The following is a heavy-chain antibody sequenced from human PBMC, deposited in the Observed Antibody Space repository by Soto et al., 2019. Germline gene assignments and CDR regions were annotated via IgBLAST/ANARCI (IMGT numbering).Heavy chain of an antibody. V-gene: IGHV3-48*02. CDR1: GFTFSSYS. D-gene: IGHD6-6*01. CDR3: ARGSVSIAALRDWFDP. J-gene: IGHJ5*02. CDR2: ISSSSSTI. Sequence: GGSLRLSCAASGFTFSSYSMNWVRQAPGKGLEWVSYISSSSSTIYYADSVKGRFTISRDNAKNSLYLQMNSLRDEDTAVYYCARGSVSIAALRDWFDPWGQGTLVTVSS.